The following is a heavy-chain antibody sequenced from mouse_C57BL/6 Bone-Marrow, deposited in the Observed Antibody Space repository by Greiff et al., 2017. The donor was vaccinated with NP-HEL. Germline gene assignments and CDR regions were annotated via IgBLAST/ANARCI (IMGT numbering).Heavy chain of an antibody. CDR2: ILPGSGST. Sequence: QVQLQQSGAELMKPGASVKLSCKASGYTFTGYWIEWVKQRPGHGLEWIGEILPGSGSTNYNEKFKGKATLTADTSSNTAYLQLHGLPTEDSAIYYCATEDWDWYYFEGWGTGTTVTVSS. CDR1: GYTFTGYW. CDR3: ATEDWDWYYFEG. J-gene: IGHJ2*01. D-gene: IGHD4-1*01. V-gene: IGHV1-9*01.